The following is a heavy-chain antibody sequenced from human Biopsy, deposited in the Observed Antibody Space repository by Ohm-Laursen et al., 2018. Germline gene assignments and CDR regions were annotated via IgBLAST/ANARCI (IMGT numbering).Heavy chain of an antibody. J-gene: IGHJ6*02. D-gene: IGHD2/OR15-2a*01. CDR1: GGSISSDY. CDR3: ARATNSTGWPYYYFYGMDV. V-gene: IGHV4-59*01. Sequence: GTLSLTCSVSGGSISSDYWSWIRQPPGKGLEWIGYIYYSGSTNYNPSLKSRVTISVDTSKNQSSLRLNSVTAADTAVYYCARATNSTGWPYYYFYGMDVWGQGTLVTVSS. CDR2: IYYSGST.